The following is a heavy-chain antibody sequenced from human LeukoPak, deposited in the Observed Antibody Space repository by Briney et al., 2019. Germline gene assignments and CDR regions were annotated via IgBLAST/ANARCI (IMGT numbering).Heavy chain of an antibody. Sequence: PGKSLRLSCAASGFSFSDYYISWIRQAPGKGLEWVSYISSSGSTIYYADSVKGRFTISRDNARNSLYLQMNSLRAEDTAVYYCALPRSLNWFDPWGQGTLVTVSS. V-gene: IGHV3-11*01. CDR2: ISSSGSTI. CDR1: GFSFSDYY. CDR3: ALPRSLNWFDP. J-gene: IGHJ5*02. D-gene: IGHD3-16*02.